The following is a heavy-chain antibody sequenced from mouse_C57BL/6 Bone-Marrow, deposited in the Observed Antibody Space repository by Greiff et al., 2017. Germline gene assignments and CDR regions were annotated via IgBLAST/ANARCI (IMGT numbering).Heavy chain of an antibody. CDR1: GYTFTSYG. J-gene: IGHJ3*01. CDR2: IYPRSGNT. Sequence: VKLQESGAELARPGASVKLSCKASGYTFTSYGISWVKQRTGQGLEWIGEIYPRSGNTYYNEKFKGKATLTADKSSSTAYMELRSLTSEDASVYFCARSGGVGFAYWGQGTLVTVSA. CDR3: ARSGGVGFAY. D-gene: IGHD1-1*01. V-gene: IGHV1-81*01.